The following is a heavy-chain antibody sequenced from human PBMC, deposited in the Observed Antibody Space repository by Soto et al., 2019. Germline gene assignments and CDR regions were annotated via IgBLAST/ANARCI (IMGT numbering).Heavy chain of an antibody. J-gene: IGHJ6*02. D-gene: IGHD5-18*01. V-gene: IGHV1-69*01. CDR2: IIPIFGTA. CDR3: ARPRYSYGSYYYYYGMDV. Sequence: QVQLVQSGAEVKKPGSSVKVSCKASGGTFSSYAISWVRQAPGQGLEWMGGIIPIFGTANYAQKFQGRVTITAEESTSTAYRELSSLRSEDTAVYYCARPRYSYGSYYYYYGMDVWGQGTTVTVSS. CDR1: GGTFSSYA.